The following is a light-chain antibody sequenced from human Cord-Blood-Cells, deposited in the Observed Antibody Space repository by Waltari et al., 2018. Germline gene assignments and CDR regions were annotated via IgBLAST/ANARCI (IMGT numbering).Light chain of an antibody. CDR2: DVS. CDR3: SSYTSSSTVV. J-gene: IGLJ2*01. Sequence: QSALTQPASVSGSPGQSITISCTGTSSDVGGYNYVSWYQQHPGKAPKLMIYDVSNRPSGVCKRFSGSKSGNTASLTISVLQAEDEAYYYCSSYTSSSTVVFGGGTKLTIL. V-gene: IGLV2-14*01. CDR1: SSDVGGYNY.